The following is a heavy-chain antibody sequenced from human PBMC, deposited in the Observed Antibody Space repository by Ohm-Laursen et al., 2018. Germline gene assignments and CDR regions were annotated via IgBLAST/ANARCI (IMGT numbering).Heavy chain of an antibody. D-gene: IGHD6-19*01. CDR1: GFTFDDYA. V-gene: IGHV3-9*01. J-gene: IGHJ4*02. CDR2: ISWNSGSI. Sequence: LRLSCAASGFTFDDYAMHWVRQVPGKGLEWVSGISWNSGSIGYADSVKGRFTISRDNAKNSLYLQMNSLRAEDTALYYCAVGQWLVSPFDYWGQGTLVTVSS. CDR3: AVGQWLVSPFDY.